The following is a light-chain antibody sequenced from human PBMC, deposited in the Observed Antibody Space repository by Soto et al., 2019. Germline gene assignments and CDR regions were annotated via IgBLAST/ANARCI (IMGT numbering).Light chain of an antibody. V-gene: IGKV1-39*01. CDR3: QQSYSTPLT. Sequence: DIQMTQSPSSLSASVGDRVTITCRASQSISSYLNWYQQKPGKAPKLLIYAASSLQSGGPSRFSGSGSGTDFTLTISSLQPEDFATYYCQQSYSTPLTFGGGAKVDTK. CDR2: AAS. J-gene: IGKJ4*01. CDR1: QSISSY.